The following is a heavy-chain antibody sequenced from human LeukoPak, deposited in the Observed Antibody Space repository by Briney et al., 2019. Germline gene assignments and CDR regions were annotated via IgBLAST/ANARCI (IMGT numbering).Heavy chain of an antibody. CDR3: AKDLVAARPWYYGMDV. D-gene: IGHD6-6*01. V-gene: IGHV3-30*18. CDR1: GFTFSSYG. CDR2: ISYDGSNK. J-gene: IGHJ6*02. Sequence: GGSLRLSCAASGFTFSSYGMHWVRQAPGKGQEWVAVISYDGSNKYYADSVKGRFTISRDNSKNTLYLQMNSLRAEDTAVYYCAKDLVAARPWYYGMDVWGQGTTVTVSS.